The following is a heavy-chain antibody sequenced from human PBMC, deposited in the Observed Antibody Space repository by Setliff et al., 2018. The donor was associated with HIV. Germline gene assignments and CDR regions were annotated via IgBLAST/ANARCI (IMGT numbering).Heavy chain of an antibody. CDR3: ARDLGYCGGDCYPPEGY. CDR2: IYSGGDT. CDR1: GFTVFSNY. J-gene: IGHJ4*02. Sequence: PGESLKISCAASGFTVFSNYMSWVRQAPGKGLEWVSVIYSGGDTYYADSVKARFTISRDNFKNTLYLQMNSLRAEDTAVYYCARDLGYCGGDCYPPEGYWGQGTLVTVSS. D-gene: IGHD2-21*02. V-gene: IGHV3-66*01.